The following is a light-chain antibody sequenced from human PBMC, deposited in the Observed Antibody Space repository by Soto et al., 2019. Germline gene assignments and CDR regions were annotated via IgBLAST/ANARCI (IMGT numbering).Light chain of an antibody. Sequence: DIHMTQSPSSLSASVGYRVXXTYRASQTIRNYLNWYQVKVGKAPKXXIYAASSLQSWVPSRFSGSESGTDFTLTISSLQPEDFATYYCQQSYGTPITFGQGTRLEIK. V-gene: IGKV1-39*01. CDR2: AAS. CDR1: QTIRNY. CDR3: QQSYGTPIT. J-gene: IGKJ5*01.